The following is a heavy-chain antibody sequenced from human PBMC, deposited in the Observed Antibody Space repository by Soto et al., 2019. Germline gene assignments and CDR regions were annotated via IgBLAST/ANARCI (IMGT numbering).Heavy chain of an antibody. D-gene: IGHD7-27*01. Sequence: PGGSLRLSCAASGFTFSSYAMHWVRQAPGKGLEWVAVISYDGSNKYYADSVKGRFTISRDNSKNTLYLQMNSLRAEDTAVYYCARAPNPSYGMDVWGQGTTVTVSS. CDR3: ARAPNPSYGMDV. CDR1: GFTFSSYA. J-gene: IGHJ6*02. CDR2: ISYDGSNK. V-gene: IGHV3-30-3*01.